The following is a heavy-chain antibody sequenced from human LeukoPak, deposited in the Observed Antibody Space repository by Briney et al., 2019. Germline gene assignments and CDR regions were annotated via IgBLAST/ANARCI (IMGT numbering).Heavy chain of an antibody. Sequence: SETLSLTCTVSGGSISSSRYYWGWIRQPPGKGLEWIGTMYYSGSTYYNPSLESRVTISVDTSKNQFSLKLTSVTAADTAVYYCVRDTPQDYYGSGTYYNSWFDPWGQGTLVTVSS. J-gene: IGHJ5*02. CDR1: GGSISSSRYY. V-gene: IGHV4-39*07. CDR2: MYYSGST. CDR3: VRDTPQDYYGSGTYYNSWFDP. D-gene: IGHD3-10*01.